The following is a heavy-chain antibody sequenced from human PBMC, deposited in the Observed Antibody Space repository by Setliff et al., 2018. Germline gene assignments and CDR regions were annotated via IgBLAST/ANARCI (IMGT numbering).Heavy chain of an antibody. J-gene: IGHJ4*02. V-gene: IGHV1-18*01. D-gene: IGHD2-2*01. CDR2: NSV. CDR3: ARGPPDFVVVPAAAKFDY. Sequence: ASVKVSCKTSGYSFTNYGINWARQAPGQGLEWMGWNSVYAREFQGRVTMTIDTPTSTAYMELRSLRSDDTAVYYCARGPPDFVVVPAAAKFDYWGPGTLVTVSS. CDR1: GYSFTNYG.